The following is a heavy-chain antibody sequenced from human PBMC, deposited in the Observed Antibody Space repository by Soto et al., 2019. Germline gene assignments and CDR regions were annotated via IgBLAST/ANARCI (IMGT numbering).Heavy chain of an antibody. V-gene: IGHV4-39*01. CDR2: IYYSGST. Sequence: SETLSLTCTVSGGSISSSSYYWGWIRQPPGKGLEWIGSIYYSGSTYYNPSLKSRVTISVDTSKNQFSLKLSSVTAADTAVYYCARHYDSSGYYYLNWFDPWGQGTMVXV. D-gene: IGHD3-22*01. J-gene: IGHJ5*02. CDR1: GGSISSSSYY. CDR3: ARHYDSSGYYYLNWFDP.